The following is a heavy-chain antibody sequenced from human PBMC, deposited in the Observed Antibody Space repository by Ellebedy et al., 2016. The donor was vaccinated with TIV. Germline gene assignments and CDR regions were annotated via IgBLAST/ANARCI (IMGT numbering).Heavy chain of an antibody. V-gene: IGHV3-48*04. J-gene: IGHJ6*02. D-gene: IGHD4-23*01. CDR2: ISSSSSTI. Sequence: GESLKISXAASGFTFSSYSMNWVRQAPGKGLEWVSYISSSSSTIYYADSVKGRFTISRDNAKKSVYVQMNSLRAEDTAVYYCARAHIGGSYGMDVWGQGTTVTVSS. CDR1: GFTFSSYS. CDR3: ARAHIGGSYGMDV.